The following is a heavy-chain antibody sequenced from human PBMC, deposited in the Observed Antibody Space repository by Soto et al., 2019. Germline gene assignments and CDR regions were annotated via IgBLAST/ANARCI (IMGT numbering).Heavy chain of an antibody. CDR3: AKSRHYYDSSGYYFFDY. CDR1: GFTFSSYG. CDR2: ISYDGSNK. Sequence: GGSLRLSCAASGFTFSSYGMHWVRQAPGKGLEWVAVISYDGSNKYYADSVKGRFTISRDNSKNTLYLQMNSLRAEDTAVYYCAKSRHYYDSSGYYFFDYWGQGTLVTVSS. V-gene: IGHV3-30*18. D-gene: IGHD3-22*01. J-gene: IGHJ4*02.